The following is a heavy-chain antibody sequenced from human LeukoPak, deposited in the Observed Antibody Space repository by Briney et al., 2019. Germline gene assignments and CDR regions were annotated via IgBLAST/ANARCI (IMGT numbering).Heavy chain of an antibody. Sequence: GASVKVSCKASGGTFSSYAISWVRQAPGQGLEWMGGIIPIFGTANYAQKFQGRVTITADESTSTAYMELSSLRSEDTAVYYCARVFEDGILTGYARGYYYYMDVWGKGTTVTISS. J-gene: IGHJ6*03. V-gene: IGHV1-69*13. CDR3: ARVFEDGILTGYARGYYYYMDV. CDR1: GGTFSSYA. CDR2: IIPIFGTA. D-gene: IGHD3-9*01.